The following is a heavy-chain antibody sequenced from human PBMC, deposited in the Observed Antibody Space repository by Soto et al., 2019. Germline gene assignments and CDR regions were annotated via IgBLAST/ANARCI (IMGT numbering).Heavy chain of an antibody. Sequence: EVQLVQSGAEVKKPGESLKISCKGSGYSFNAYWIAWVRQMPGKGLEWMGIIYPADSDTRYSPAFQGQVTISVDKSISTAYLQWRSLKASDNAMYYCARQSLSGRYGNFDNWGQGTLVTVSS. CDR1: GYSFNAYW. D-gene: IGHD1-26*01. CDR2: IYPADSDT. J-gene: IGHJ4*02. V-gene: IGHV5-51*01. CDR3: ARQSLSGRYGNFDN.